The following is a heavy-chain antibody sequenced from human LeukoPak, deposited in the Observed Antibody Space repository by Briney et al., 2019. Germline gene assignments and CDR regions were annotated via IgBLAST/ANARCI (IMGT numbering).Heavy chain of an antibody. Sequence: ASVKVSCKTSGYTVTAYYLHWVRQAPGQGPEWMGWINPDSGGTNYAQRFQGRVTMTRDTSISTAFMELSSLRSDDTAVYYCARYYYTSGSPLYYYYYMDVWGKGTTVTVSS. CDR2: INPDSGGT. V-gene: IGHV1-2*02. CDR3: ARYYYTSGSPLYYYYYMDV. J-gene: IGHJ6*03. D-gene: IGHD3-10*01. CDR1: GYTVTAYY.